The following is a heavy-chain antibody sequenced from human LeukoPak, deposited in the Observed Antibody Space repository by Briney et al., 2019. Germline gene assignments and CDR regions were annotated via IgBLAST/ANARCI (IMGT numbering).Heavy chain of an antibody. CDR1: RFTFSSYA. D-gene: IGHD5-18*01. CDR3: AKGTYEVGYSKGRAFDI. CDR2: ISGSGGSS. V-gene: IGHV3-23*01. J-gene: IGHJ3*02. Sequence: GGSLRLSCAASRFTFSSYAMSWVRQAPGKGLEWVSAISGSGGSSYYADSVKGRFTISRDNSKNTLYLQMNSLRAEDTAVYYCAKGTYEVGYSKGRAFDIWGQGTMVTVSS.